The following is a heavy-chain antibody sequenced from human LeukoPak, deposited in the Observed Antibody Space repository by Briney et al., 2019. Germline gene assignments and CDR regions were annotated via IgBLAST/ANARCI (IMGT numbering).Heavy chain of an antibody. J-gene: IGHJ4*02. CDR3: ARQLPTAAADTRGYFDY. CDR2: LYYGGNS. V-gene: IGHV4-39*01. D-gene: IGHD6-25*01. CDR1: GGSISFISSSTYY. Sequence: SETLSLTCTVSGGSISFISSSTYYWGWIRQAPGKGLEWIGSLYYGGNSHYNPSLKSRATLSVDTSNNQFSLKLTSVTAADAAVYFCARQLPTAAADTRGYFDYWGQGTVVTVSS.